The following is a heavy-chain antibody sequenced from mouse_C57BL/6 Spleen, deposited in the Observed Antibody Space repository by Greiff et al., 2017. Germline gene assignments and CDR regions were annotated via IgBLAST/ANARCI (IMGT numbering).Heavy chain of an antibody. D-gene: IGHD1-1*01. J-gene: IGHJ2*01. CDR3: ARRGYGSSSLYYFDY. CDR2: INPSTGGT. Sequence: VQLQQSGPELVNPGASVKISCKASGSSFTGSYMTWVKQSPKKSLRWIGEINPSTGGTTSNQKFKAKATLTVDKSSSTAYMQLKSLTSEDSAVYYCARRGYGSSSLYYFDYWGQGTTLTVSS. CDR1: GSSFTGSY. V-gene: IGHV1-42*01.